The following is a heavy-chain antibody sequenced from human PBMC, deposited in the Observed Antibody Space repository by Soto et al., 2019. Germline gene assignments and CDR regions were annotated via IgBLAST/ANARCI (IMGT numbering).Heavy chain of an antibody. V-gene: IGHV1-18*04. CDR1: GYTFTSYG. CDR2: ISAYNGNT. CDR3: ARVLRFLEWLLPGSMDV. J-gene: IGHJ6*02. Sequence: ASVKVSCKASGYTFTSYGISWVRQAPGQGLEWMGWISAYNGNTNYAQKLQGRVTMTTDTSTSTAYMELRSLRSYDTAVYYCARVLRFLEWLLPGSMDVWGQGTTVTVSS. D-gene: IGHD3-3*01.